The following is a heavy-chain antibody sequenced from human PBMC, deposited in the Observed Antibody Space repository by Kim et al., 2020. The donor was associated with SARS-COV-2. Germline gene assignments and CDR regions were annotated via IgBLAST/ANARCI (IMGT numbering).Heavy chain of an antibody. V-gene: IGHV5-51*01. J-gene: IGHJ4*02. Sequence: PAFQGQVTISADKSISTAYLQWSSLKASDTAMYYCARHQMIVGATSEVDYWGQGTLVTVSS. CDR3: ARHQMIVGATSEVDY. D-gene: IGHD1-26*01.